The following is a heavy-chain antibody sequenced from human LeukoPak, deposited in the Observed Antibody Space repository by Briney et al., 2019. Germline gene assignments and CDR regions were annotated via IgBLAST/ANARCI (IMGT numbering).Heavy chain of an antibody. CDR3: AKDRDSYGWVIDY. J-gene: IGHJ4*02. CDR2: IRSDGSNK. CDR1: GFTFSSYA. V-gene: IGHV3-30*02. D-gene: IGHD5-18*01. Sequence: PGRSLRLSCAASGFTFSSYAMHWVRQAPGKGLEWMAFIRSDGSNKYYADSVKGRFTISRDNSKNTLYLQMNSLRAEDTAVYYCAKDRDSYGWVIDYWGQGTLVTVSS.